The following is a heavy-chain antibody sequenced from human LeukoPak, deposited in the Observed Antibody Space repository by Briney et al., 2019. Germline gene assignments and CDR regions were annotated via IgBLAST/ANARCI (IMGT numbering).Heavy chain of an antibody. CDR1: GGSISSYY. CDR3: ARRGSSLYNWFDP. Sequence: SETLSLTCTVSGGSISSYYWSWLRQPPGKGLEWIGYIYYSGSTNYNPSLKSRVTKSVDTSKNQFSLKLSSVTAADTAVYYCARRGSSLYNWFDPWGQGTLVTVSS. D-gene: IGHD1-26*01. J-gene: IGHJ5*02. V-gene: IGHV4-59*08. CDR2: IYYSGST.